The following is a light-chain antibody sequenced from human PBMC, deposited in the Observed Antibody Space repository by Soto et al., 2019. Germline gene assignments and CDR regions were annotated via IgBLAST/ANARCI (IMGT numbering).Light chain of an antibody. CDR2: KAS. V-gene: IGKV1-5*03. J-gene: IGKJ1*01. CDR1: QSISSR. Sequence: DIQMTQSPSTLSASVGDRVTITCRASQSISSRFAWYQQKPGKAPKLLIYKASSLESGVPARFSGSGSGTEFTLTISSLQPDDFATYYCQQYNSYWWTFGQGTKVEIK. CDR3: QQYNSYWWT.